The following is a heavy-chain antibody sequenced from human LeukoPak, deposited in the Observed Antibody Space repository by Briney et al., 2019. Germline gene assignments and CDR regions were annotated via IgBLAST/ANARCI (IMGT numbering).Heavy chain of an antibody. CDR3: ARQIDSSWYVLHPRFDP. CDR2: IYYSGST. Sequence: PSETLSLTCTVSGGSISSSSYYWGWIRQPPGKGLEWIGSIYYSGSTYYNPSLKSRVTISVDTSKNQFSLKLSSVTAADTAVYYCARQIDSSWYVLHPRFDPWGQGTLVTVSS. V-gene: IGHV4-39*01. CDR1: GGSISSSSYY. J-gene: IGHJ5*02. D-gene: IGHD6-13*01.